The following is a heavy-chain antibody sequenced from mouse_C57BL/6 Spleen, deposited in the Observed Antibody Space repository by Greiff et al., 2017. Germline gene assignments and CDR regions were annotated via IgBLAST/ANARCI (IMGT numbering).Heavy chain of an antibody. CDR1: GYTFTSYW. Sequence: QVQLQQSGAELVKPGASVKMSCKASGYTFTSYWITWVKQRPGQGLEWIGDIYPGSGSTNYNEKFKSKATLTVDTSSSTAYRQLSSLTSEDSAVYYCARSAAGDGSSSYYFDYWGQGTTLTVSS. J-gene: IGHJ2*01. D-gene: IGHD1-1*01. CDR2: IYPGSGST. V-gene: IGHV1-55*01. CDR3: ARSAAGDGSSSYYFDY.